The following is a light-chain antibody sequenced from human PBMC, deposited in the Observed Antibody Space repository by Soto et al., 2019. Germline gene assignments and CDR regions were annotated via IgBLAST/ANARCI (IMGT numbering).Light chain of an antibody. CDR1: SSNIGAGFD. J-gene: IGLJ2*01. CDR2: ANT. CDR3: LSSDTSLRGV. Sequence: QSVLTQPPSVSGAPGQTVTISCTGTSSNIGAGFDVHWYQQLPGAAPKLLIYANTDRPSGVPARFSGSKSVTSASLAITGLQPEDEADYFRLSSDTSLRGVFGGGTKLTVL. V-gene: IGLV1-40*01.